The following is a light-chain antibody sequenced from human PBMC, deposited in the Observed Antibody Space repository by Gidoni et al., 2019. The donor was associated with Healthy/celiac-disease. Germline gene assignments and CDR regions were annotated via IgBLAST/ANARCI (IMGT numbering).Light chain of an antibody. V-gene: IGKV1-39*01. J-gene: IGKJ3*01. Sequence: LPMTPSPSSLAASVGDRVTITCRASQSISSYLNWYQQKPGKAPKLLIYAASSLQSGVPSRFSGSGSGTDFTLTISSLQPEDFATYYCQQSYSTPFTFGPGTKVDIK. CDR1: QSISSY. CDR2: AAS. CDR3: QQSYSTPFT.